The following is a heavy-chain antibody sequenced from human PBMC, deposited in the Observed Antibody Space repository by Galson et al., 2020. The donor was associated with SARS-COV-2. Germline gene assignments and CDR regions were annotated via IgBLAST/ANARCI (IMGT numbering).Heavy chain of an antibody. J-gene: IGHJ3*02. CDR3: AGRVAGAGSLHI. CDR1: GDSVSSNSAA. CDR2: TYYTSQWST. D-gene: IGHD6-13*01. V-gene: IGHV6-1*01. Sequence: SQTLSLTCAISGDSVSSNSAARNWISPSPSRGLEWLGMTYYTSQWSTDYAVSVKSRITIKPDTSKNQFSLQLNSVTPEDTAIYYCAGRVAGAGSLHIWGQGTMVIVSS.